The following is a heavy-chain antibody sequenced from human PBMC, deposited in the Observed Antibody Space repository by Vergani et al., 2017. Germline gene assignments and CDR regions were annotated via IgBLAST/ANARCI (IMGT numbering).Heavy chain of an antibody. Sequence: QVQLVQSGAEVKKPGSSVKVSCKASGYTFTSYGISWVRQAPGQGLEWMGGFDPEDGETIYAQKFQGRVTMTEDTSTDTAYMELSSLRSEDTAVYYCATAQTGYYDSSGFPDWGQGTLVTVSS. CDR1: GYTFTSYG. CDR2: FDPEDGET. CDR3: ATAQTGYYDSSGFPD. J-gene: IGHJ4*02. D-gene: IGHD3-22*01. V-gene: IGHV1-24*01.